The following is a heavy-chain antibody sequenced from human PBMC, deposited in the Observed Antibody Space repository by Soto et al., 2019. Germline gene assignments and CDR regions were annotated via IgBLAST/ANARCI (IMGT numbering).Heavy chain of an antibody. J-gene: IGHJ6*02. CDR2: ISAYNGNT. V-gene: IGHV1-18*01. CDR3: QGRQDYYGMDV. CDR1: GYTFTSYG. Sequence: ASVKVSCKASGYTFTSYGISWVRQAPGQGLEWMGWISAYNGNTNYAQKLRGRVTMTTDTSTSTAYMELRSLRDEDTAVYYCQGRQDYYGMDVWGQGTTVTVSS.